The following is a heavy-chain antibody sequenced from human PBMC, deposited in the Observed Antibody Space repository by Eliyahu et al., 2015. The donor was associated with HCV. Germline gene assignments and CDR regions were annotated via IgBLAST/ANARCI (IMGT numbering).Heavy chain of an antibody. J-gene: IGHJ4*02. V-gene: IGHV3-66*01. D-gene: IGHD3-10*01. CDR2: LYSGGNT. CDR3: TRDAPAGPFDY. CDR1: RFTVSNNY. Sequence: EVQLVESGGGLVQPGGSLRXSCAASRFTVSNNYMNWVRQXPAKGLVGVSVLYSGGNTYYADSVKGRFTISRDNSKNTLYLQMNSLRAEDTAVYYCTRDAPAGPFDYWGQGTLVTVSS.